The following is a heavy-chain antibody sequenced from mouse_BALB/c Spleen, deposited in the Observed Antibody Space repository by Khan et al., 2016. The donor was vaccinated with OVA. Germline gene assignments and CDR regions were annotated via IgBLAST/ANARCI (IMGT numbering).Heavy chain of an antibody. V-gene: IGHV3-6*02. Sequence: EVQLQESGPGLVKPSQSLYLTCSVTGYSITSGYFWNWIRQFPGNNLEWMGYIRYDGNSNYNPSLKNRLSITRDTSKNHFFLKLNSVTPEDTATYYCARGGSSGPAWFTYWGQGTLVTVSA. CDR1: GYSITSGYF. J-gene: IGHJ3*01. CDR2: IRYDGNS. CDR3: ARGGSSGPAWFTY. D-gene: IGHD3-1*01.